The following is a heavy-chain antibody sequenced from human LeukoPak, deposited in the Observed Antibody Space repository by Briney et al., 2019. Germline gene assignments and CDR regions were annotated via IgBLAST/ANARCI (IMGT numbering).Heavy chain of an antibody. J-gene: IGHJ5*02. Sequence: SETLSLTCTVSGGSISSYYWSWIRQPPGKGLEWIGYIYTSGSTNYNPSLKSRVTMSVDTSKNQFSLKLSSVTAADTAVYYCARREYSSSSVGWFDPWGQGTLVTVSS. CDR3: ARREYSSSSVGWFDP. V-gene: IGHV4-4*09. CDR2: IYTSGST. CDR1: GGSISSYY. D-gene: IGHD6-6*01.